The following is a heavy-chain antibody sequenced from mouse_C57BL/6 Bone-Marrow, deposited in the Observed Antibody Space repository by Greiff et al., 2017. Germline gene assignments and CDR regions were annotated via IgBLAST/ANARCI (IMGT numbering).Heavy chain of an antibody. D-gene: IGHD2-1*01. CDR3: AIFYGIFAY. J-gene: IGHJ3*01. V-gene: IGHV1-59*01. Sequence: QVQLQQPGAELVRPGTSVKLSCKASGYTFTSYWMHWVKQRPGQGLEWIGVIDPSDSYTNYNQTFKGKATLTVDTSSSTAYMQLSSLTSEDSAVYYGAIFYGIFAYWGQGTLVTVSA. CDR2: IDPSDSYT. CDR1: GYTFTSYW.